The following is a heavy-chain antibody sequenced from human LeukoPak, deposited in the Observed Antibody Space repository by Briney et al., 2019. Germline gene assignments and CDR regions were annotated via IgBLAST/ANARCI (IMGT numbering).Heavy chain of an antibody. CDR2: MNPNNGNK. D-gene: IGHD3-10*01. CDR3: ARVGHYYGSGSSYTYYYYYMDV. V-gene: IGHV1-8*03. Sequence: ASVKASCKASGYTFTSYDINWVRQATGQGLEWMGWMNPNNGNKAYAQKFQGRVTITRNTSISTAYMELSSLRSEDTALYYCARVGHYYGSGSSYTYYYYYMDVWGKGTAVTVSS. J-gene: IGHJ6*03. CDR1: GYTFTSYD.